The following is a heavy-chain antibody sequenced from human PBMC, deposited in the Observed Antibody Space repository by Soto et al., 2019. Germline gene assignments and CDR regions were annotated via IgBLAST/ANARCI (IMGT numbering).Heavy chain of an antibody. D-gene: IGHD6-13*01. J-gene: IGHJ4*02. CDR2: VTGNGAST. CDR3: AKRQSAAGSDY. V-gene: IGHV3-23*01. Sequence: GGSLRLSCAASGFTFSSYGMSWARQAPGKGLEWVSSVTGNGASTYYADSVKGRFTISRDNSKNTLYLQMSSLRAEDTAVYYCAKRQSAAGSDYWGQGTLVTVSS. CDR1: GFTFSSYG.